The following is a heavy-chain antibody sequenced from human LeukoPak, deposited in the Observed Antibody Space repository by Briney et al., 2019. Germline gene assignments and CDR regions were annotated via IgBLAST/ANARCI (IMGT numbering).Heavy chain of an antibody. V-gene: IGHV3-23*01. D-gene: IGHD6-13*01. CDR2: ISGSGGST. Sequence: VGSLCVSCAASGFTFSSYAMSWVRQAPGKGLEWVSAISGSGGSTYYADSVKGRLTISRDNSKNTLYLQMNSLRAGDTAVYYCAKGPGIAAAGHNWFDPWGKGNVDPVSS. CDR1: GFTFSSYA. J-gene: IGHJ5*02. CDR3: AKGPGIAAAGHNWFDP.